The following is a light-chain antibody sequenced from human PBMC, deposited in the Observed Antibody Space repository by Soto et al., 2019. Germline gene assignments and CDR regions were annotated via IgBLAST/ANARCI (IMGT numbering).Light chain of an antibody. J-gene: IGKJ1*01. CDR2: GAS. V-gene: IGKV3-11*01. CDR1: QSVSSTY. Sequence: EVVLTQSPGTLSLSPGERATLSCRASQSVSSTYLIWYQQKPGQAPRLLIYGASNRATGIPARFSGSGSGTDFTLTISSLEPEDFAVYYCQQRSNWPPTWTFGQGTKVDIK. CDR3: QQRSNWPPTWT.